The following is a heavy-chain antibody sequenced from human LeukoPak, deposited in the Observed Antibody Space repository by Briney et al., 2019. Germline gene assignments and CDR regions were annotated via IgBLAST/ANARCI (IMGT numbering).Heavy chain of an antibody. V-gene: IGHV1-18*01. CDR3: ARALTHYYDSSGYYEVRPFDY. Sequence: ASVKVSCKASGYTFTSYGISWVRQAPGQGLEWMGWISAYNGNTNYAQKLQGRVTMTTDTSTSTAYMELRSLRSDDTAVYYCARALTHYYDSSGYYEVRPFDYWGQGTLVTVSS. J-gene: IGHJ4*02. CDR1: GYTFTSYG. CDR2: ISAYNGNT. D-gene: IGHD3-22*01.